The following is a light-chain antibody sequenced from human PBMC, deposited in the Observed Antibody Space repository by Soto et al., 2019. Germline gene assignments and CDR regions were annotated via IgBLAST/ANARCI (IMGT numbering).Light chain of an antibody. V-gene: IGKV3-20*01. CDR1: QSVTYSY. CDR2: GAS. J-gene: IGKJ1*01. Sequence: VLTQSPATLSLSAGDRATLSCRASQSVTYSYLAWYQQKPGQAPRLLIYGASRGATDIPDRFSGSGSETDFTLTITRLEPDDFAVYYCQDYGSSRTFGQGTKV. CDR3: QDYGSSRT.